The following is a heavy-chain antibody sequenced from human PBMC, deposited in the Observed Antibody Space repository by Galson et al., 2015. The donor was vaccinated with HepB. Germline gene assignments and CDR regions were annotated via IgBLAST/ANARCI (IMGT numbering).Heavy chain of an antibody. D-gene: IGHD3-10*01. V-gene: IGHV3-30-3*01. CDR1: GFTFSSYA. J-gene: IGHJ4*02. Sequence: SLRLSCAASGFTFSSYAMHWVRQAPGKGLEWVAVISYDGSNKYYADSVKGRFTISRDNSKNTLYLQMNSLRAEDTAVYYCARAWTWWVTMVRGLDYWGQGTLVTVSS. CDR2: ISYDGSNK. CDR3: ARAWTWWVTMVRGLDY.